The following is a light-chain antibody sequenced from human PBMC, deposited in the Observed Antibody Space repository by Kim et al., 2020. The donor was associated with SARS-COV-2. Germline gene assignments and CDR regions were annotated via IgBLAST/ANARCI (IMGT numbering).Light chain of an antibody. CDR1: SGHSNYA. V-gene: IGLV4-69*01. Sequence: QPVLTQSPSASASLGASVKLTCTLSSGHSNYAIAWHQQQPGKGPRYLMKLNSDGSHNKGDEIPDRFSGSSSGAERYLTISNLQSEDEADYYCQTGGTGIQVFGGGTQLTVL. CDR3: QTGGTGIQV. CDR2: LNSDGSH. J-gene: IGLJ3*02.